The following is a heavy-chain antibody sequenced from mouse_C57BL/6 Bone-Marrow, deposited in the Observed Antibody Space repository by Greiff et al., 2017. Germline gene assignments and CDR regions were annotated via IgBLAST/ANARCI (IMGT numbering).Heavy chain of an antibody. CDR3: AGNWAMDY. CDR2: IDPSDSYT. Sequence: QVQLQQPGAELVMPGASVKLSCKASGYTFTSYWMHWVKQRPGQGLEWIGEIDPSDSYTNYNQKFKGKSTLTVDKSSSTAYMQLSSLTSEDSAVYYYAGNWAMDYWGRGTSVTVSS. J-gene: IGHJ4*01. CDR1: GYTFTSYW. V-gene: IGHV1-69*01. D-gene: IGHD4-1*01.